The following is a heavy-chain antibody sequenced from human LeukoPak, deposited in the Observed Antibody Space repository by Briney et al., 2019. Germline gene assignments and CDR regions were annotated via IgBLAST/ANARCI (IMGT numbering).Heavy chain of an antibody. CDR3: ARVRYSDSSVLTRKRSYYFDY. V-gene: IGHV4-34*01. Sequence: SSETLSLTCAVYGGSFSPYYWSWIRQSPDKGLEWIGEINHSRSTNYNPSLKSRVTMSVDTSKNQFSLKLSSVTAADTAVYYCARVRYSDSSVLTRKRSYYFDYWGQGTLVTVSS. J-gene: IGHJ4*02. CDR1: GGSFSPYY. D-gene: IGHD3-22*01. CDR2: INHSRST.